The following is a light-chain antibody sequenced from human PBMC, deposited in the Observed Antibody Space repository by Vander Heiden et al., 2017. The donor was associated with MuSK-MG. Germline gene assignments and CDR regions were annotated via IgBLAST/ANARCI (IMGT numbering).Light chain of an antibody. J-gene: IGKJ3*01. CDR3: QHITTFT. CDR1: QGISSW. Sequence: DIQMTQSPSSVSASVGDRVTITCRAGQGISSWLAWDQQKPGKAPKILIYAASSLKRGVQLSFSGSGTETDFTLTSRGRQNEDLETYEHQHITTFTFGHGTKVDIK. CDR2: AAS. V-gene: IGKV1D-12*01.